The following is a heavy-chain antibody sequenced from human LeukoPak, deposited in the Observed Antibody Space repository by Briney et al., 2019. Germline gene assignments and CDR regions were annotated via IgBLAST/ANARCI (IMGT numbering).Heavy chain of an antibody. Sequence: GGPLRLSCAASGFTFSSYWMSWVREAPGKGLEWVANIKQDGSEKYYVDSVKGRFTISRDNAKNSLYLQMNSLRAEDTAVYYCARARSMMDWFDPWGQGTLVTVSS. CDR2: IKQDGSEK. J-gene: IGHJ5*02. V-gene: IGHV3-7*05. D-gene: IGHD3-16*01. CDR3: ARARSMMDWFDP. CDR1: GFTFSSYW.